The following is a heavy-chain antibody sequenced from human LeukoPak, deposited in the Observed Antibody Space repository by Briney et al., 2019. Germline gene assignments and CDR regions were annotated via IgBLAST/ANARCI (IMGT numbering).Heavy chain of an antibody. CDR2: ISGSGGST. D-gene: IGHD2-15*01. J-gene: IGHJ4*02. CDR3: AKDAATTPAFDY. Sequence: GGSLRLSCAASGFTFSSYAMSWVRQAPGKGQEWVSAISGSGGSTYYADSVKGRFTISRDNSKSTLYLQMNSLRAEDTAVYFCAKDAATTPAFDYWGQGTLVTVSS. CDR1: GFTFSSYA. V-gene: IGHV3-23*01.